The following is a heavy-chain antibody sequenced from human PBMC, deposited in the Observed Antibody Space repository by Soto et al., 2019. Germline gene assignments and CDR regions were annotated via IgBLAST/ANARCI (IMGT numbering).Heavy chain of an antibody. J-gene: IGHJ6*02. Sequence: QVQLLQSGAEVRKPGASVKVSCKASGYKFTDYSIQWVRQAPGQGLEWVGWISPNNGGTNYARKFQGRVTMTRDTSNSTAYVELIRLRSDDTAVYYCARSLWFGETLKSGMDVWGHGTTVTVSS. D-gene: IGHD3-10*01. CDR1: GYKFTDYS. V-gene: IGHV1-2*02. CDR2: ISPNNGGT. CDR3: ARSLWFGETLKSGMDV.